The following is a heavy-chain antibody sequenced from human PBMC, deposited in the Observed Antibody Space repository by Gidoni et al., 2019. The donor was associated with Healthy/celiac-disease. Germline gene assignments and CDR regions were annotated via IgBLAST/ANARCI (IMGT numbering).Heavy chain of an antibody. CDR2: ISSSSSYT. V-gene: IGHV3-11*06. CDR1: GFTFSAYY. D-gene: IGHD3-22*01. J-gene: IGHJ4*02. Sequence: QVQLVESGGGLVKPGGSLRLSCAASGFTFSAYYMSWIRQAPGKGLGWVSYISSSSSYTNYADSVKGRFTISRDNAKNSLYLQMNSLRAEDTAVYYCAREIYGYDSSGPVDYWGQGTLVTVSS. CDR3: AREIYGYDSSGPVDY.